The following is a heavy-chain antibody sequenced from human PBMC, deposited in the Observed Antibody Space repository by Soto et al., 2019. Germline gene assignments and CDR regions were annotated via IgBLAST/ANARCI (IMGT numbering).Heavy chain of an antibody. CDR3: ARRSLDTAQYYYGMDV. Sequence: ASVKVSCKASGYTFTGYYMHWVRQAPGQGLEWMGWINPICGGTNYAQKFQGRVTMTRDTSMSTAYMELSSLRSEDTAVYYCARRSLDTAQYYYGMDVWGQGTTVTVSS. D-gene: IGHD5-18*01. V-gene: IGHV1-2*02. CDR1: GYTFTGYY. CDR2: INPICGGT. J-gene: IGHJ6*02.